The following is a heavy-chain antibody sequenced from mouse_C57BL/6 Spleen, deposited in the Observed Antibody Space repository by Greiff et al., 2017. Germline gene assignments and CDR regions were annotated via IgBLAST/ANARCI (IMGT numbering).Heavy chain of an antibody. Sequence: EVKLVESGGGLVQPGGSLSLSCAASGFTFTDYYMSWVRQPPGKALEWLGFIRNKANGYTTEYSASVKGRFTISRDNSQSILYLQMNALRAEDSATYYCASYSTTVPFAYWGQGTLVTVSA. CDR2: IRNKANGYTT. J-gene: IGHJ3*01. CDR1: GFTFTDYY. D-gene: IGHD1-1*01. V-gene: IGHV7-3*01. CDR3: ASYSTTVPFAY.